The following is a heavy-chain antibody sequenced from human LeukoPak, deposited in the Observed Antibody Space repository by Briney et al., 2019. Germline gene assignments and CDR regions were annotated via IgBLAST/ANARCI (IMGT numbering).Heavy chain of an antibody. J-gene: IGHJ4*02. CDR2: INPRGGST. D-gene: IGHD3-22*01. CDR3: ARDLLDNSHPLTRAPFGY. CDR1: GYNFTNYY. V-gene: IGHV1-46*01. Sequence: ASVKVSCKASGYNFTNYYMHWVRQASGQGLEWMGIINPRGGSTNYAQKFQGRVTVTRDTSTSTVYKETSSLRSEDTALYYCARDLLDNSHPLTRAPFGYWGQGTLVTVSS.